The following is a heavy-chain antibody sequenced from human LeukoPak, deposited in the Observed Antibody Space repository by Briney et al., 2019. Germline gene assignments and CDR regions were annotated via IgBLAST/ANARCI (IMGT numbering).Heavy chain of an antibody. CDR1: GASISSYY. D-gene: IGHD6-13*01. CDR2: IFYSGST. V-gene: IGHV4-59*12. Sequence: SETLSLTCTVSGASISSYYWSWIRQPPGKGLEWIGFIFYSGSTNYNPSLKSRVTITVDMSKNQFSLKLSSVTAADTAVYYCARIYAAAGALYYFDYWGQGTLVTVSS. CDR3: ARIYAAAGALYYFDY. J-gene: IGHJ4*02.